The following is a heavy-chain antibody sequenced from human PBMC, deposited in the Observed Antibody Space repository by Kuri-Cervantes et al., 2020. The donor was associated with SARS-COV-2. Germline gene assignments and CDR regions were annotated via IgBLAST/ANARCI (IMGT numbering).Heavy chain of an antibody. D-gene: IGHD1-7*01. V-gene: IGHV3-74*03. CDR2: INRDETSR. J-gene: IGHJ1*01. CDR1: GFPFSSYF. CDR3: VRDRGVMTGTPILDQ. Sequence: GESLKISCAASGFPFSSYFMHWVRQAPGKGLAWVSRINRDETSRTYADSVKGRFTISRDNAKNTLYPQMDSLRAEDTAVYYCVRDRGVMTGTPILDQWGQGTLVTVSS.